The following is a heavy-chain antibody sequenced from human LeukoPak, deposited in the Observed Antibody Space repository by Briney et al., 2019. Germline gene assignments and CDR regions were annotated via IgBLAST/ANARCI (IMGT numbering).Heavy chain of an antibody. D-gene: IGHD1-26*01. CDR3: AREEGGAGLYGFDI. V-gene: IGHV3-21*01. CDR2: ISSSSDYI. J-gene: IGHJ3*02. CDR1: GFSFSSYS. Sequence: GGSLRLSCAASGFSFSSYSMNWVRQAPGKGLEWVSSISSSSDYIYYVDSLKGRFTISRDNAKNSLYLQMNSLRAEDTAVYYCAREEGGAGLYGFDIWGQGTMVTVSS.